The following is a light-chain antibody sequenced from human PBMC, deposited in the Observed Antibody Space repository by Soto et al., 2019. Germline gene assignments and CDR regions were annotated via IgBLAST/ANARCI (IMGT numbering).Light chain of an antibody. V-gene: IGKV3-20*01. CDR2: DAS. Sequence: IVLTQSPGTLSLSPGERATLSCRASRSVSSRYLAWYQQRPGQAPRLLIYDASRRATGIPDRFSGSGSGTDFTLTISRLEPEDCAVYYCQQYGSSPYTFGQGTKLEIK. CDR1: RSVSSRY. CDR3: QQYGSSPYT. J-gene: IGKJ2*01.